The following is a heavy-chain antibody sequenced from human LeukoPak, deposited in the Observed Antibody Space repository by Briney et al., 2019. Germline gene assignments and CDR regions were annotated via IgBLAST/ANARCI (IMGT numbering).Heavy chain of an antibody. CDR1: GFTFSSYG. D-gene: IGHD6-13*01. J-gene: IGHJ4*02. CDR3: AKDPPLNLSSWPDY. V-gene: IGHV3-30*02. CDR2: IRYDGSNK. Sequence: GGSLRLSCAASGFTFSSYGMHWVRQAPGKGLEWVAFIRYDGSNKYYADSVKGRFTISRDNSKNTLYLQMNSLRAEDTAVYYCAKDPPLNLSSWPDYWGQGTPGHRLL.